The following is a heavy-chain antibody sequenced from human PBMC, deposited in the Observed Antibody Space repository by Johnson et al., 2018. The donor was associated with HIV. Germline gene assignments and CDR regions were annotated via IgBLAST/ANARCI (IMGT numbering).Heavy chain of an antibody. D-gene: IGHD3-16*02. CDR1: GMTFSDLW. Sequence: VQLVESGGGLIQPGGSLRLSCAASGMTFSDLWMNWVRQAPGKGLEWVGRIRSKTAGGTIEYAAPVKGRFNIPRDDSKDTLYLQMNSLKIEDTAVYYCSTDHPTAPLFVMNAFDIWGQGTMVTVSS. CDR2: IRSKTAGGTI. CDR3: STDHPTAPLFVMNAFDI. J-gene: IGHJ3*02. V-gene: IGHV3-15*01.